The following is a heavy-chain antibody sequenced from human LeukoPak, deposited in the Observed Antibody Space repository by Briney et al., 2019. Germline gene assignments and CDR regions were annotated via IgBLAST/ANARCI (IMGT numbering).Heavy chain of an antibody. CDR2: IYPDDSYT. CDR3: LIPSEWELLEVAKDY. Sequence: GESLKISCKGSGYSFTNYWIAWVRQMPGKGLEWMGIIYPDDSYTNYSPSFQGHVTISADKSISTAYLQWSSLKASDTAMYYCLIPSEWELLEVAKDYWGQGTLVTVSS. V-gene: IGHV5-51*01. D-gene: IGHD1-26*01. J-gene: IGHJ4*02. CDR1: GYSFTNYW.